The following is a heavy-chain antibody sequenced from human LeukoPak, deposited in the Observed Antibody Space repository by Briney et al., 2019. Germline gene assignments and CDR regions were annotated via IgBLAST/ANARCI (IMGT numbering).Heavy chain of an antibody. Sequence: GGSLRLSCAASGFTFSSYTMSWVRQAPGKGLEWVSAISGSGGSTYYADSVKGRFTISRDNSKNTLYLQMNSLRAEDTAVYYCAKDWSGYCSGGSCYSGHDYWGQGTLVTVSS. CDR1: GFTFSSYT. CDR3: AKDWSGYCSGGSCYSGHDY. CDR2: ISGSGGST. D-gene: IGHD2-15*01. J-gene: IGHJ4*02. V-gene: IGHV3-23*01.